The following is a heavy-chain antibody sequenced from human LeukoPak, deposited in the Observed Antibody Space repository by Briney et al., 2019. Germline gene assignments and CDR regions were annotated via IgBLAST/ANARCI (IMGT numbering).Heavy chain of an antibody. CDR2: ITDFNDNT. D-gene: IGHD5-18*01. CDR1: GFALTTYN. Sequence: ASVKVSCKASGFALTTYNIVWLRQAPGQGLEWVGWITDFNDNTNYAQKVEGRVTMTRDTSTSTAYMELKSLRSDDTAVYYCARNTYGYKFSMDVWGKGTTVTISS. V-gene: IGHV1-18*04. CDR3: ARNTYGYKFSMDV. J-gene: IGHJ6*03.